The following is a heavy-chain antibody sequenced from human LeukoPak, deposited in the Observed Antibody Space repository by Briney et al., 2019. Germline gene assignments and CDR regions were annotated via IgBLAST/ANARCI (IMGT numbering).Heavy chain of an antibody. V-gene: IGHV3-30*04. CDR1: GFTFSSYA. J-gene: IGHJ6*03. Sequence: GGSLRLSCAASGFTFSSYAMHWVRQAPGKGLEWVAVISYDGSNKYYADSVKGRFTISRDNAKNSLYLQMNSLRAEDTAVYYCARGGRIAAAGTRYYYYYYYMDVWGKGTTVTISS. CDR2: ISYDGSNK. CDR3: ARGGRIAAAGTRYYYYYYYMDV. D-gene: IGHD6-13*01.